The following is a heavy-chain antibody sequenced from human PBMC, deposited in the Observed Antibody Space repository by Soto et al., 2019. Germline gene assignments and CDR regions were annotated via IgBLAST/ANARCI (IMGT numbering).Heavy chain of an antibody. V-gene: IGHV3-66*01. CDR3: ARSPVEYSGSLFYYYYMDV. J-gene: IGHJ6*03. Sequence: PGGSLRLSCAASGFTVSSNYMSWVRQAPGKGLEWVSVIYSGGSTYYADSVKGRFTISRDNSKNTLYLQMNSLRAEDTAVYYCARSPVEYSGSLFYYYYMDVWGKGTTVTVSS. CDR2: IYSGGST. CDR1: GFTVSSNY. D-gene: IGHD5-12*01.